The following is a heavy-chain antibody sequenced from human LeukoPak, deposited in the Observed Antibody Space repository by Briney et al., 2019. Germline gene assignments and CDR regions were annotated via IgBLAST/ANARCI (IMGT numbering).Heavy chain of an antibody. D-gene: IGHD6-13*01. V-gene: IGHV4-61*02. CDR3: ARSMYSSIKHGAFDI. J-gene: IGHJ3*02. CDR1: GGSISSGSYY. CDR2: IYTSGST. Sequence: TSETLSLTCTVSGGSISSGSYYWSWIRQPAGKGLEWIGRIYTSGSTNYNPSLKSRVTISVDTSKNQFSLKLSSVTAADTAGYYCARSMYSSIKHGAFDIWGQGTMVTVSS.